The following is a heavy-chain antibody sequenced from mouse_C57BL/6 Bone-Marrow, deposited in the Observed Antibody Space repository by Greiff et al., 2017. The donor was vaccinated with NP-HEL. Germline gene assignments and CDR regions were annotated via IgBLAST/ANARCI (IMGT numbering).Heavy chain of an antibody. Sequence: QVQLQQSGPELVKPGASVKISCKASGYAFSSSWMNWVKQRPGKGLEWIGRIYPGDGDTNSNGKFKGKATLTADKSSSTAYMQLSSLTSEDSAVYFCARLVALYAMDYWGQGTSVTVSS. D-gene: IGHD1-1*01. V-gene: IGHV1-82*01. CDR3: ARLVALYAMDY. CDR1: GYAFSSSW. J-gene: IGHJ4*01. CDR2: IYPGDGDT.